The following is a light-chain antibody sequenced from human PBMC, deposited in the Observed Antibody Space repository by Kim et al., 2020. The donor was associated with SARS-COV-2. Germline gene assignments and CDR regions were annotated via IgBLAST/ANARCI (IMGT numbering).Light chain of an antibody. CDR3: QQSYSSPLT. Sequence: ASVGDRVTITCPASQSISSYLNWYQQKPGKAPKLLIYAASSLQSGVPSRFSGSGSGTDFTLTISNLQPEDFATYYCQQSYSSPLTFGGGTKVDIK. J-gene: IGKJ4*01. CDR2: AAS. CDR1: QSISSY. V-gene: IGKV1-39*01.